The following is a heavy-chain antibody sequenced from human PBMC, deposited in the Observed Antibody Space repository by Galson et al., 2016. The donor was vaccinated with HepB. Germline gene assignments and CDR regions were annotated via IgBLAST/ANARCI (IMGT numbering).Heavy chain of an antibody. CDR2: ISWNSGSI. D-gene: IGHD3-22*01. Sequence: SLRLSCAASGFTFDDYAMHWVRQGPGKGLEWVSGISWNSGSIGYADSVKGRFTISRDNAKNSLYLQMNSLRAEDTALYYCAKALYYDSSGYQRPFDYWGQGTLVTVSS. J-gene: IGHJ4*02. CDR1: GFTFDDYA. V-gene: IGHV3-9*01. CDR3: AKALYYDSSGYQRPFDY.